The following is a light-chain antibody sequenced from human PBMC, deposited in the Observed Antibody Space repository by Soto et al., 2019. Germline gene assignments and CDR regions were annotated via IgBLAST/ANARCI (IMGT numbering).Light chain of an antibody. V-gene: IGKV1-5*01. CDR2: DAS. J-gene: IGKJ2*01. CDR1: QSISSW. Sequence: DIQMTQSPSTLSASVGDRVTITCRASQSISSWLAWYQQKPGKAPKLLIYDASTLESGVPSRFSGSGAGTEFTLTISSLQPDDFATHYGQRYNSYFGQGPKLEIK. CDR3: QRYNSY.